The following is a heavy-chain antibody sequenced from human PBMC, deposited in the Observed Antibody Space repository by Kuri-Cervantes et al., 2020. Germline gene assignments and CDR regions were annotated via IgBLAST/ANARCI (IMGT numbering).Heavy chain of an antibody. D-gene: IGHD3-9*01. V-gene: IGHV5-51*01. J-gene: IGHJ4*02. CDR3: AAAVLRYFGWPFDY. CDR2: IYPGDSDT. CDR1: GYSFTSYW. Sequence: GGSLRLSCKGSGYSFTSYWIGWVRQMPGKGLEWMGIIYPGDSDTRYSPSFQGQVTISADKSISTAYLQWSSLKASDTAMYYCAAAVLRYFGWPFDYWGQGTLVTVSS.